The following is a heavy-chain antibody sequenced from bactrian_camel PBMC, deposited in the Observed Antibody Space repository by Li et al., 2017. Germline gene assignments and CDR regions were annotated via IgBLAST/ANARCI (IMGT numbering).Heavy chain of an antibody. V-gene: IGHV3S6*01. CDR2: IEPDATTT. J-gene: IGHJ4*01. D-gene: IGHD4*01. CDR1: GYPFSTYY. Sequence: HVQLVESGGGSVQAGGSLRLACAASGYPFSTYYWGWFRQAPGKEREGVAGIEPDATTTYADSVKGRFTVSRDNAKNTLYLQMKSLKPEDTAMYYCAPEILISDDLGIGYFNHWGRGTQVTVS. CDR3: APEILISDDLGIGYFNH.